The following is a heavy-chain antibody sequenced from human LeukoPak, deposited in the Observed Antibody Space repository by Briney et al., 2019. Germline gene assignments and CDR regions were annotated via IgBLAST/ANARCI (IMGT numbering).Heavy chain of an antibody. CDR1: GGSISGGGYY. CDR2: IYYSGST. Sequence: SETLSLTCTVSGGSISGGGYYWSWIRQHPGKGLEWIGYIYYSGSTYYNPSLKSRVTISVDTSKNQFSLKLSSVTAADTAVYYCARLPAANNAFDIWGQGTMVTVSS. J-gene: IGHJ3*02. D-gene: IGHD2-2*01. CDR3: ARLPAANNAFDI. V-gene: IGHV4-31*03.